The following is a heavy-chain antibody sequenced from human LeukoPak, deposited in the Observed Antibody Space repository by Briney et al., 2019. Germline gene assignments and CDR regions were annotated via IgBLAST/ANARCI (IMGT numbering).Heavy chain of an antibody. Sequence: GGSLRLSCAASGFTFSSYGMHWVRQAPGEGLEWVAVISYDGSNKYYADSVKGRFTISRDNSKNTLYLQMNSLRAEDTAVYYCAKVGQYCSSTSCHYYYGMDVWGQGTTVTVSS. CDR3: AKVGQYCSSTSCHYYYGMDV. V-gene: IGHV3-30*18. CDR2: ISYDGSNK. J-gene: IGHJ6*02. D-gene: IGHD2-2*01. CDR1: GFTFSSYG.